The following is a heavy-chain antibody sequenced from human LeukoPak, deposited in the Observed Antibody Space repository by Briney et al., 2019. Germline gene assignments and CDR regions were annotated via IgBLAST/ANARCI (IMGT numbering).Heavy chain of an antibody. J-gene: IGHJ3*02. Sequence: GGSLRLSCAASGFTFSSYAMSWVRQAPGKGLEWVSAISGSGGSTYYADSVKGRFTISRDNSKNTLYLQMNSLRAEDTAVYYCAILSGIAAADSCAFDIWGQGTMVTVSS. CDR3: AILSGIAAADSCAFDI. V-gene: IGHV3-23*01. CDR1: GFTFSSYA. D-gene: IGHD6-13*01. CDR2: ISGSGGST.